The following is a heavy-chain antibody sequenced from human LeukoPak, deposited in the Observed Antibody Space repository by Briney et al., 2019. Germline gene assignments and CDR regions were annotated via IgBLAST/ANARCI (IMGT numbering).Heavy chain of an antibody. CDR1: GYSFTSYW. V-gene: IGHV5-51*01. D-gene: IGHD3-10*01. CDR3: ARQWGSGTMIFDY. CDR2: ISPGDSDT. J-gene: IGHJ4*02. Sequence: GESLKISCKGSGYSFTSYWIGWVRQMPGKGLEWMGIISPGDSDTRYSPSFQRQITISADKSISTAYLQWSSLKASATAMYYCARQWGSGTMIFDYWGQGTLVTVSS.